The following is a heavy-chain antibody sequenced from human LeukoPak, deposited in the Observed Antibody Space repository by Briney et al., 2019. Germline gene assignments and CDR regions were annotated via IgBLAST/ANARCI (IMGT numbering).Heavy chain of an antibody. Sequence: GGSLRLSCAVPGFTVSSNYMSWVRQAPGKGLEWVSLIHSGGNTDYADSLKDRDTISRDSSKNMVNLQINSLRPEDTAVYYCARERRYCSGDNCYSGHDYWGQGTLVIVSS. V-gene: IGHV3-53*01. CDR1: GFTVSSNY. J-gene: IGHJ4*02. D-gene: IGHD2-15*01. CDR3: ARERRYCSGDNCYSGHDY. CDR2: IHSGGNT.